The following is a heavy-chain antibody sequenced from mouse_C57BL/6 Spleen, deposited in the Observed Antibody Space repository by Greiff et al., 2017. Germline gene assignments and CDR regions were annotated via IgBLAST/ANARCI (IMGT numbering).Heavy chain of an antibody. D-gene: IGHD2-4*01. J-gene: IGHJ4*01. CDR2: INPNNGGT. V-gene: IGHV1-26*01. CDR1: GYTFTDYY. Sequence: EVKLQQSGPELVKPGASVKISCKASGYTFTDYYMNWVKQSHGKSLEWIGDINPNNGGTSYNQKFKGKATLTVDKSSSTAYMELRSLTSEDSAVYYCAGDYDRDYYAMDYWGQGTSVTVSS. CDR3: AGDYDRDYYAMDY.